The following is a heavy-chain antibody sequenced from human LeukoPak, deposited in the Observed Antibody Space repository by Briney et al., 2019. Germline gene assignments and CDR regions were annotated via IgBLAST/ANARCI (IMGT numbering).Heavy chain of an antibody. J-gene: IGHJ5*02. CDR3: AKDSEGYWFDP. Sequence: PGGSLRLSCAASGFSVSNNYMGWVRRAPGKGLEWVSVIYSGGSTHYADSVKGRFTVSRDNSKNTLYVQMNSLRAEDTAVYYCAKDSEGYWFDPWGQGTLVTVFS. CDR1: GFSVSNNY. V-gene: IGHV3-53*01. CDR2: IYSGGST.